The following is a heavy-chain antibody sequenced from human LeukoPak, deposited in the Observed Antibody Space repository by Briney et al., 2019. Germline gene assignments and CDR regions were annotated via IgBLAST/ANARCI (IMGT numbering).Heavy chain of an antibody. Sequence: GGSLRLSCAASGFTFSSYAMSWVRQAPGKGLEWVANIKQDGSEKYYVDSVKGRFTISRDNAKNSLYLQMNSLRAEDTAVYYCARDNYDILTSYAYYYYGMDVWGQGTTVTVSS. CDR1: GFTFSSYA. D-gene: IGHD3-9*01. V-gene: IGHV3-7*01. CDR2: IKQDGSEK. CDR3: ARDNYDILTSYAYYYYGMDV. J-gene: IGHJ6*02.